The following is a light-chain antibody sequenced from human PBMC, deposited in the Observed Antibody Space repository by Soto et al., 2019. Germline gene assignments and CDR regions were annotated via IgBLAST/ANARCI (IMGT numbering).Light chain of an antibody. V-gene: IGLV1-47*01. CDR2: RNN. CDR1: SSNIGSNY. J-gene: IGLJ3*02. CDR3: AAWDDSLRAPWV. Sequence: QSVLTQPPSASGTPGQRVTISCSGSSSNIGSNYVYWYQQLPGTAPKLLIYRNNQRPSGVPDRFSGSKSGTSASLAISGLRSEDEADYYCAAWDDSLRAPWVFGGGTKVTVL.